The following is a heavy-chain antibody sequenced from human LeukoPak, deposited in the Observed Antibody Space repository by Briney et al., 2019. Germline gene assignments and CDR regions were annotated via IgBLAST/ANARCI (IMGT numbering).Heavy chain of an antibody. CDR3: TIDGGPTRSSTWYGYFDS. Sequence: GGSLRLSCAATGFTFSNAWMSWVRQAPGKGLEWVGRIKSKADSGTTDYVAPVKCRFTVSRDDSKTTLYLQMNSLKTEDTAVYFCTIDGGPTRSSTWYGYFDSWGQGTLVTVSS. J-gene: IGHJ4*02. V-gene: IGHV3-15*01. CDR2: IKSKADSGTT. CDR1: GFTFSNAW. D-gene: IGHD6-13*01.